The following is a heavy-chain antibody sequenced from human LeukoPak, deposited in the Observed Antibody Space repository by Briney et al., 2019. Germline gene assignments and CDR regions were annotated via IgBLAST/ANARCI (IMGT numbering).Heavy chain of an antibody. V-gene: IGHV3-21*01. CDR2: ISRRSIYI. D-gene: IGHD3-10*01. CDR1: GFTFSSYT. J-gene: IGHJ6*02. CDR3: ARDSGDGSGTYYPYGMDV. Sequence: PGGSLRLSCAASGFTFSSYTMNWVRQAPGKGLEWVSSISRRSIYIYYADSVKGRFTISRDNAENSLSLQMNSLRAEDTAVYYCARDSGDGSGTYYPYGMDVWGQGTTVTVSS.